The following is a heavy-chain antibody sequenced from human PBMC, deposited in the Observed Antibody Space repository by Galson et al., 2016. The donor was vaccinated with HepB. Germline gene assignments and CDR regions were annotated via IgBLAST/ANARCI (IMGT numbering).Heavy chain of an antibody. Sequence: SLRLSCAASGFTFDDYGLSWVRQAPGKGLEWVSGINWNGGSTSYADSVKGRFTIPRDNAKNSLYLQMNSLRAEDTALYYCARGMSHDYGVSADYWGQGTLVTVSS. D-gene: IGHD4-17*01. CDR3: ARGMSHDYGVSADY. CDR1: GFTFDDYG. J-gene: IGHJ4*02. CDR2: INWNGGST. V-gene: IGHV3-20*04.